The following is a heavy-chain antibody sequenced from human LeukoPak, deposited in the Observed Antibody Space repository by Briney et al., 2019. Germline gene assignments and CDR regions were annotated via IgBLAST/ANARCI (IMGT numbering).Heavy chain of an antibody. CDR2: IGGSNGIT. Sequence: QPGGSLRLSCAASRFTFNSYAMSWVRQAPGKGLEWVSVIGGSNGITFYVGSVKGRLTISRDNSKDTLYLQMNSLRAEDTAVYYCARNENSGWGYFDYWGQGTLVTVSS. CDR3: ARNENSGWGYFDY. D-gene: IGHD5-12*01. CDR1: RFTFNSYA. V-gene: IGHV3-23*01. J-gene: IGHJ4*02.